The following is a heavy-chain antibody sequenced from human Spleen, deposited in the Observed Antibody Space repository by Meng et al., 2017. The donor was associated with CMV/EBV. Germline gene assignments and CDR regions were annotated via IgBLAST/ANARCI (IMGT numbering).Heavy chain of an antibody. D-gene: IGHD6-13*01. V-gene: IGHV4-28*03. CDR3: ARETAAVSYNWFDP. CDR2: IYTSGST. Sequence: QVQLQESGAGLVKPSDTRALTCAVSGYSVSSTNWWGWIRQPPGKGLEWIGRIYTSGSTNYNPSLKSRVTMSVDTSKNQFSLKPSSVTAADTAVYYCARETAAVSYNWFDPWGQGTLVTVSS. CDR1: GYSVSSTNW. J-gene: IGHJ5*02.